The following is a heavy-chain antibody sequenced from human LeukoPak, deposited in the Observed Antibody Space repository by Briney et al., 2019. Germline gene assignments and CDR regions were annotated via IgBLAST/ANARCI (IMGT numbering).Heavy chain of an antibody. V-gene: IGHV1-24*01. CDR2: FDPQDGET. CDR1: GYTVTELA. Sequence: ASVKVSCKISGYTVTELAIHWVRQAPGKGLEWMGGFDPQDGETVYAQEFQGRVTMTEDTSTDIAYMVLSSLRSEDTAVYYCATEYYYDTNGFDIWGQGTFVTVSS. J-gene: IGHJ3*02. D-gene: IGHD3-22*01. CDR3: ATEYYYDTNGFDI.